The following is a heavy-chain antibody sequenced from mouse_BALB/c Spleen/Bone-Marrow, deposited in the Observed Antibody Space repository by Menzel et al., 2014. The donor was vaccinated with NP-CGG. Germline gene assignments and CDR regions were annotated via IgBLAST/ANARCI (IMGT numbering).Heavy chain of an antibody. CDR3: TRQRNWDHYAIDY. CDR2: ISSGGGYT. J-gene: IGHJ4*01. Sequence: VMLVEFGGDLAKPGGSLKLSCAASGFTFSTYGMSWVRQTPDKRLEWVATISSGGGYTYYPDSVKGRFTISRDNANNTLYLQMSSLKSEDTAMYYCTRQRNWDHYAIDYWGQRTSVTVSS. CDR1: GFTFSTYG. D-gene: IGHD4-1*01. V-gene: IGHV5-6*02.